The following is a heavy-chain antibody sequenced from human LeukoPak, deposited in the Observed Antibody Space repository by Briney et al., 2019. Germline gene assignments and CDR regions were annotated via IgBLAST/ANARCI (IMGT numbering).Heavy chain of an antibody. D-gene: IGHD3-22*01. Sequence: SETLSLTCTVSGGSISSYYWSWIRQPPGKGLEWIGYTYYSGSTNYNPSLKSRVTISVDTSKNQFSLKLSSVTAADTAVYYCARGPYYYDNSAFDIWGQGTMVTVSS. V-gene: IGHV4-59*01. CDR2: TYYSGST. CDR3: ARGPYYYDNSAFDI. J-gene: IGHJ3*02. CDR1: GGSISSYY.